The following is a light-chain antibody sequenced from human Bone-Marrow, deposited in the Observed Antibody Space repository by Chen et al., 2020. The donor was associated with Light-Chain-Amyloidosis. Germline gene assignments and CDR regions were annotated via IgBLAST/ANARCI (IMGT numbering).Light chain of an antibody. V-gene: IGKV1-6*01. CDR1: QGNRND. Sequence: AIQMTQPPSSLSASVGDRVTITCRASQGNRNDVGWYQQKPGKAPKLLIYVASNLESGVPSRFSGSGSGTDFTLTISSLQPEDFATYYCLQDYSHPWTFGQGTKVEIK. CDR3: LQDYSHPWT. J-gene: IGKJ1*01. CDR2: VAS.